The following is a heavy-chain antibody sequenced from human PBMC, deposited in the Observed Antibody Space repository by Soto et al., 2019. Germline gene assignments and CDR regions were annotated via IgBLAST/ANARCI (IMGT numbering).Heavy chain of an antibody. V-gene: IGHV3-30-3*01. CDR1: GFTFSSYA. J-gene: IGHJ6*02. Sequence: PGGSLRLSCAASGFTFSSYAMHWVRQAPGKGLEWVAVISYDGRNKYYADSVKGRFTISRDNSKNTLYLQMNSLRAEDTAVYYCARDIVKPITIFGVSTPYGMDVWGQGTTVTVSS. CDR3: ARDIVKPITIFGVSTPYGMDV. CDR2: ISYDGRNK. D-gene: IGHD3-3*01.